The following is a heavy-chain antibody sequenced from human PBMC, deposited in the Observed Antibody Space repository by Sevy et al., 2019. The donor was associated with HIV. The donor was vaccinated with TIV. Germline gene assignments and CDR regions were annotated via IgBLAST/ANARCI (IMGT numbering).Heavy chain of an antibody. CDR1: GFTFRNHE. CDR2: ISSNGGTV. V-gene: IGHV3-48*03. Sequence: GGSLRLSCAASGFTFRNHEMNWVRQDPGKGLEWLSYISSNGGTVYYAHSVRGRFTISRDNAKNSLYLQMNSLRAEDTALYYCSNLDEYWGQGTLVTVSS. J-gene: IGHJ4*02. CDR3: SNLDEY.